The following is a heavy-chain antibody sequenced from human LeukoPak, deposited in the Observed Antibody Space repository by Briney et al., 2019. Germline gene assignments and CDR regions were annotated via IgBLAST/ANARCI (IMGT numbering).Heavy chain of an antibody. Sequence: SGTLSLTCTVSGGSISSYYWSWIRQPPGKGLEWIGYIYYSGSTNYNPSLKSRVTISVDTSKNQFSLKLSSVTAADTAVYYCARVGYYGSGSYVRFDPWGQGTLVTVSS. CDR3: ARVGYYGSGSYVRFDP. CDR2: IYYSGST. D-gene: IGHD3-10*01. J-gene: IGHJ5*02. V-gene: IGHV4-59*01. CDR1: GGSISSYY.